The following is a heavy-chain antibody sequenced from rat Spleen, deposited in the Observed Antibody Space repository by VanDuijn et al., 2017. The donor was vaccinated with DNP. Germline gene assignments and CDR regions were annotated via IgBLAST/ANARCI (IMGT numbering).Heavy chain of an antibody. D-gene: IGHD1-11*01. CDR3: ARLGRGGDY. Sequence: EVQLVESGGGLVQPGRSLKLSCAVSGFTFSNYGMAWVRQAPTKGLEWVANISYDGSSTYYRDSVKGRFTISRDNAKSTLYLQMDSLRSEDTATYYCARLGRGGDYWGQGVMVTVSS. V-gene: IGHV5-29*01. CDR1: GFTFSNYG. J-gene: IGHJ2*01. CDR2: ISYDGSST.